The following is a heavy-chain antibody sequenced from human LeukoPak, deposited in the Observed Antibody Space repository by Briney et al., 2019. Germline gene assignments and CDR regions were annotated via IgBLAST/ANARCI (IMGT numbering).Heavy chain of an antibody. V-gene: IGHV3-73*01. CDR2: IKTKPNNYAT. D-gene: IGHD1-26*01. CDR1: GFTFSGSA. J-gene: IGHJ4*02. CDR3: TSLEYGGSYYAAH. Sequence: GGSLRLSCAASGFTFSGSAMHWVRQASGKGLEWVGRIKTKPNNYATAYAASVKGRFTISRDDSKNTAYLQMNSLKTEDTAVYNCTSLEYGGSYYAAHWGQGTLVTVSS.